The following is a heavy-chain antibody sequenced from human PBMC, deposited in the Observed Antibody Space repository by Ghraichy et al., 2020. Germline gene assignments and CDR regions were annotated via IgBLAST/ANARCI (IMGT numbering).Heavy chain of an antibody. CDR1: GFTFSSYA. Sequence: GGSLRLSCAASGFTFSSYAMSWVRQAPGKGLEWVSAISGSGGSTYYADSVKGRFTISRDNSKNTLYLQMNSLRAEDTAVYYCAKDLEQWLAWDYYYYMDVWGKGTTVTVSS. CDR3: AKDLEQWLAWDYYYYMDV. CDR2: ISGSGGST. V-gene: IGHV3-23*01. J-gene: IGHJ6*03. D-gene: IGHD6-19*01.